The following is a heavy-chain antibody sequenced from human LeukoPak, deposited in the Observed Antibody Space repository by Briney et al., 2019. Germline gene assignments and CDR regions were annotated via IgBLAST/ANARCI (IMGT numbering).Heavy chain of an antibody. J-gene: IGHJ4*02. CDR2: ISSSSSYI. D-gene: IGHD6-19*01. V-gene: IGHV3-21*01. CDR1: GFTFSSYS. CDR3: ARDASGWYYYFDY. Sequence: GGSLRLSCAASGFTFSSYSMNWVRQAPGKGLEWVSSISSSSSYIYYADSVKGRFTISRDNAKNSLYLQMNSLRAEDTAVYYCARDASGWYYYFDYWGQGTLVTVSS.